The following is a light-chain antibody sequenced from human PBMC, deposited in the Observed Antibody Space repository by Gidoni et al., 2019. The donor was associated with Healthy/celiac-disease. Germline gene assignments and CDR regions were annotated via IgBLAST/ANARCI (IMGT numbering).Light chain of an antibody. V-gene: IGKV1-8*01. Sequence: AIRITQSPSSLSASTGDRVTITCRASQGISSYLAWYQQKPGKAPKLLIDAASTLQSGVPSRFSGSGSGTDFTLTISCLQSEDFATYYCQQYYSYPRTFGQGTKLEIK. CDR3: QQYYSYPRT. CDR2: AAS. CDR1: QGISSY. J-gene: IGKJ2*01.